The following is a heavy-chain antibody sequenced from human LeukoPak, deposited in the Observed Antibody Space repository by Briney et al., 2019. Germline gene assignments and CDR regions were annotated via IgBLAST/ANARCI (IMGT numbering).Heavy chain of an antibody. CDR2: IKQDGSEK. CDR1: GFTFSKYW. Sequence: PGGSLRLSCAASGFTFSKYWMSWVRQAPGKGLEWVANIKQDGSEKYYVDSVKGRFTISRDNAKNSLYLQMNSLRAEDTAMYYCARVRGYYYYMDVWGKGTTVTVSS. CDR3: ARVRGYYYYMDV. J-gene: IGHJ6*03. V-gene: IGHV3-7*01.